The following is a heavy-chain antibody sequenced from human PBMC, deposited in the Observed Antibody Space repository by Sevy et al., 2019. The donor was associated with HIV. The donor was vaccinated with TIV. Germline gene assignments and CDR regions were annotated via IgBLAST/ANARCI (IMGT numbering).Heavy chain of an antibody. J-gene: IGHJ4*02. V-gene: IGHV5-51*01. CDR3: ARLPVAAAGLYYFDF. Sequence: GESLKISCKGSGYSFANNWIGWERQMPGKGLEWMGIIYPGDSETTYSPSFQGRVTISVDKSITTAYLQWSSLKASDTAMYYCARLPVAAAGLYYFDFWGQRTLVTVSS. CDR1: GYSFANNW. CDR2: IYPGDSET. D-gene: IGHD6-13*01.